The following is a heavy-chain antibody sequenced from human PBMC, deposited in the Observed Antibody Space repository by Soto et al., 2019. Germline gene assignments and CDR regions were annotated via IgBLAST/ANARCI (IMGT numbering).Heavy chain of an antibody. CDR3: ARGLHSLFDY. J-gene: IGHJ4*02. CDR1: GFTFSNYG. D-gene: IGHD2-21*01. Sequence: GGSLRLSCAASGFTFSNYGMHWVRQAPGKGLEWVAVIWDDGNNKYYADSVKGRFTISRDNSNNTLYVQMTSLRAEDTAVYYCARGLHSLFDYWGQGTLVTSPQ. CDR2: IWDDGNNK. V-gene: IGHV3-33*01.